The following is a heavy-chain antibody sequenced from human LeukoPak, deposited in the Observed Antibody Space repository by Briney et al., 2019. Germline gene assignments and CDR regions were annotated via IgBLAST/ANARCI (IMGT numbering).Heavy chain of an antibody. Sequence: ASVKVSCKASGYTLTDYYMHWVRQANGQGLEWMGWMNPNSGSTVYAQKFQGRVIMTRNTSITTAYMDLSSLRSEDTAFYYCAREVAGRLDVWGQGTTVTVSS. CDR3: AREVAGRLDV. J-gene: IGHJ6*02. CDR1: GYTLTDYY. V-gene: IGHV1-8*02. D-gene: IGHD2-15*01. CDR2: MNPNSGST.